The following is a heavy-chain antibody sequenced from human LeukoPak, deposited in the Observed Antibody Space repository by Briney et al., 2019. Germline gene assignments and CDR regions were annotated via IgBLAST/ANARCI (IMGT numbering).Heavy chain of an antibody. D-gene: IGHD2-21*01. CDR3: AKAPVTTCSGAYCYPFDY. J-gene: IGHJ4*02. V-gene: IGHV3-48*03. CDR2: ISDTGSTI. Sequence: PGGSLRLSCAASGFTFSSYELNWVRQAPGKGLEWVSYISDTGSTIYYADSVEGRFTISRDNAKNTLYLQMNSLRAEDAAVYYCAKAPVTTCSGAYCYPFDYWGQGTLVTVSS. CDR1: GFTFSSYE.